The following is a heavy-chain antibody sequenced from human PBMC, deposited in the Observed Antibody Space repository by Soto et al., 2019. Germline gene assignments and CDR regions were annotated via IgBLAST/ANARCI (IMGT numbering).Heavy chain of an antibody. J-gene: IGHJ6*02. D-gene: IGHD2-15*01. CDR3: TTGSGYCSGGSCRDYYYYGMDV. Sequence: GGSLRLSCAASGFTFSNAWMNWVRQAPGKGLEWVGRIKSKTDGGTTDYAAPVKGRFTISRDDSKNTLYLQMNSLKTEDTAVYYCTTGSGYCSGGSCRDYYYYGMDVWGQGTTVTVSS. CDR1: GFTFSNAW. V-gene: IGHV3-15*07. CDR2: IKSKTDGGTT.